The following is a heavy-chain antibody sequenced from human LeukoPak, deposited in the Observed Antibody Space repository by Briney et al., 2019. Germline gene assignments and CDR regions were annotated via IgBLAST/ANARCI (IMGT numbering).Heavy chain of an antibody. V-gene: IGHV3-9*01. J-gene: IGHJ6*02. CDR1: GFTFDDYA. CDR3: AKERTMVRGVLDV. CDR2: ISWNSGSI. D-gene: IGHD3-10*01. Sequence: CRSLRLSCAASGFTFDDYAMHWVRQAPGKGLEWVSGISWNSGSIGYADSVKGRFTISRDNAKNSLYLQMNSLRAEDTALYYCAKERTMVRGVLDVWGQGTTVTASS.